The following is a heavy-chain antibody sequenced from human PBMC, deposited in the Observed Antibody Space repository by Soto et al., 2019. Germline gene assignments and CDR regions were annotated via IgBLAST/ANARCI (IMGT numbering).Heavy chain of an antibody. CDR1: GDTFSHYY. CDR2: IYPTFHSP. D-gene: IGHD1-26*01. CDR3: ARAQVSGTIEIGFSV. V-gene: IGHV1-46*01. J-gene: IGHJ3*01. Sequence: QVQLVQSGAEVKKPGASVKISCKASGDTFSHYYMHWVRQAPGQGLEWMSIIYPTFHSPTYSQNSQDRFTMTSDASTLAVYMELSSLKPEDTAVYYCARAQVSGTIEIGFSVWGQGTLVTVSS.